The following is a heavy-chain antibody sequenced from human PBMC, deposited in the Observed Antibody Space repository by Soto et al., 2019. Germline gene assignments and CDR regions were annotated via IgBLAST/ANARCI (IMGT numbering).Heavy chain of an antibody. CDR3: ARDFGGYCSGGSCYSDYYYGMDV. J-gene: IGHJ6*02. CDR1: GGSISSGGYY. CDR2: IYYSGST. D-gene: IGHD2-15*01. Sequence: PSETLSLTCTVSGGSISSGGYYWSWIRQHPGKGLEWIGYIYYSGSTYYNPSLKRRVTISVDTSKNQFSLKLISVTAADTAVYYCARDFGGYCSGGSCYSDYYYGMDVWGQGTTVTVSS. V-gene: IGHV4-31*03.